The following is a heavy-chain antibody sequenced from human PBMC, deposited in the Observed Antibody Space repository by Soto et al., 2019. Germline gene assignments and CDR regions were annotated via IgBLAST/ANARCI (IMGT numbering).Heavy chain of an antibody. CDR3: ARVGEWELTEYFQH. D-gene: IGHD1-26*01. V-gene: IGHV1-2*02. CDR1: GYTFSGYY. J-gene: IGHJ1*01. Sequence: VQSGAEVKKPGASVKVSCKASGYTFSGYYMHWVRQAPGQELEWMGWIKPNSGGTNYAQKFQGRVTMTRDTSISTAYMELSRLRSDDTAVYYCARVGEWELTEYFQHWGQGTLVTVSS. CDR2: IKPNSGGT.